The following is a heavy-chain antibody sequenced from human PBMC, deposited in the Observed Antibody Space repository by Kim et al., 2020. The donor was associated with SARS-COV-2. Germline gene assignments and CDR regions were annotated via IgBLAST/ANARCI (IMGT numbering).Heavy chain of an antibody. D-gene: IGHD2-2*01. J-gene: IGHJ6*02. Sequence: KGRFTISRDNSKNTLYLQMNSLRAEDTAVYYCAKDIVVVPAAYYYYGMDVWGQGTTVTVSS. CDR3: AKDIVVVPAAYYYYGMDV. V-gene: IGHV3-30*02.